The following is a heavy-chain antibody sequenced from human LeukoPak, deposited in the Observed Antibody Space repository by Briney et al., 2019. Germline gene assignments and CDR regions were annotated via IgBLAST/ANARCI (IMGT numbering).Heavy chain of an antibody. D-gene: IGHD3-22*01. CDR1: GGSFSGYY. CDR3: AREPIYYDSSGYSMPGYFDY. CDR2: INHSGST. J-gene: IGHJ4*02. Sequence: SETLSLTCAVYGGSFSGYYWSWIRQPPGKGLEWIGEINHSGSTNYNPSLKSRVTISVDTSKNQFSLKLSSVTAADTAVYYCAREPIYYDSSGYSMPGYFDYWGQGTLVTVSS. V-gene: IGHV4-34*01.